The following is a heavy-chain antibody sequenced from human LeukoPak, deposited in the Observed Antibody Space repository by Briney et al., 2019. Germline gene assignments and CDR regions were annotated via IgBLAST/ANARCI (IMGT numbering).Heavy chain of an antibody. CDR2: VTENGGTT. D-gene: IGHD1-26*01. J-gene: IGHJ5*02. CDR1: GFTFDKYP. CDR3: TQDYMESYLA. V-gene: IGHV3-43*02. Sequence: GGSLRLSCAASGFTFDKYPMHWVRQPPGKGLEWVALVTENGGTTFYAGSVKGRFTISRDNSKNSVYLQVNSLISEDTALYYCTQDYMESYLAWGQGTLVTVSS.